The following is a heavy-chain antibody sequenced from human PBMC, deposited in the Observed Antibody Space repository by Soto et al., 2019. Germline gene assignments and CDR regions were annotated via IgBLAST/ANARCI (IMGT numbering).Heavy chain of an antibody. CDR2: ISWDGGST. V-gene: IGHV3-43*01. CDR1: GFTFDDYT. Sequence: GGSLRLSCAASGFTFDDYTMHWVRQAPGKGLEWVSLISWDGGSTYYADSVKGRFTISRDNSKNSLYLQMNSLRTEDTALYYCARETYYDSSGYYNERGYFDYWGQGTLVTVSS. J-gene: IGHJ4*02. D-gene: IGHD3-22*01. CDR3: ARETYYDSSGYYNERGYFDY.